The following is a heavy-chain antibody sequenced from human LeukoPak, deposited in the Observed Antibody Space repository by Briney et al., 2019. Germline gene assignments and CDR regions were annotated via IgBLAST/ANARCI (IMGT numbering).Heavy chain of an antibody. Sequence: GESLKISCEASGYTFTSYGISWVRQAPGQGLEWMGWISAYNGNTNYAQKLQGRVTMTTDTSTSTAYMELRSLRSDDTAVYYCARGVAVAVLDAFDIWGQGTMVTVSS. CDR2: ISAYNGNT. CDR1: GYTFTSYG. D-gene: IGHD6-19*01. CDR3: ARGVAVAVLDAFDI. V-gene: IGHV1-18*01. J-gene: IGHJ3*02.